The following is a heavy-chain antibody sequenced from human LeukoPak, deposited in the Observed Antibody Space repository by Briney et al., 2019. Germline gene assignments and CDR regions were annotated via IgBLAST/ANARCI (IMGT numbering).Heavy chain of an antibody. CDR3: ARSRSSWDNWFDP. V-gene: IGHV4-34*01. CDR1: GGSLSGYY. J-gene: IGHJ5*02. CDR2: INHSGST. D-gene: IGHD6-13*01. Sequence: SETLSLTCAVYGGSLSGYYWSWIRQPPGKGLEWIGEINHSGSTNYNPSLKSRVTISVDTSKNQFSLKLSSVTAADTAVYYCARSRSSWDNWFDPWGQGTLVTVSS.